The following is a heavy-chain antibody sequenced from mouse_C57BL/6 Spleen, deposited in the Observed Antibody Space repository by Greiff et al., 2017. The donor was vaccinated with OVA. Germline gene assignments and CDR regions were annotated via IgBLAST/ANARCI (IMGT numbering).Heavy chain of an antibody. CDR2: IDPSDSYT. Sequence: VQLKQPGAELVRPGTSVKLSCKASGYTFTSYWMHWVKQRPGQGLEWIGVIDPSDSYTNYNQKFKGKATLTVDTSSSTAYMQLSSLTSEDSAVYYCARDLTGTGYWGQGTTLTVSS. D-gene: IGHD4-1*01. J-gene: IGHJ2*01. CDR1: GYTFTSYW. CDR3: ARDLTGTGY. V-gene: IGHV1-59*01.